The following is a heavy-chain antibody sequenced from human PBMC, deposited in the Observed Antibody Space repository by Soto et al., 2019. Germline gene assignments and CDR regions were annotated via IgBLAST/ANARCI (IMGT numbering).Heavy chain of an antibody. CDR2: ISYDGSHK. CDR1: GFTFSNYG. V-gene: IGHV3-30*18. Sequence: GSLRLSCAGSGFTFSNYGLHWVRQAPGKGLEWVAVISYDGSHKYYADSVKGRFTISRDNSNNMLYLQMDSLRAEDTAVYYCAKDGAPRYCSRSSCHPAGAYWGQGTLVTVSS. J-gene: IGHJ4*02. D-gene: IGHD2-15*01. CDR3: AKDGAPRYCSRSSCHPAGAY.